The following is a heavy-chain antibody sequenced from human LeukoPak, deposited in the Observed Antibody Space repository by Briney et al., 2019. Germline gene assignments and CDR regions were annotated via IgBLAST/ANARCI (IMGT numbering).Heavy chain of an antibody. J-gene: IGHJ6*03. V-gene: IGHV3-21*01. Sequence: GGSLRLSCAASRFTFSSYSMNWVRQAPGKGLEWVSSISSSSSYIYYADSAKGRFTISRDNAKNSLYLQMNSLRAEDTAVYYCARGGPGFTPNYYYYYMEAWGKGPRVTAS. CDR2: ISSSSSYI. CDR1: RFTFSSYS. D-gene: IGHD3-16*01. CDR3: ARGGPGFTPNYYYYYMEA.